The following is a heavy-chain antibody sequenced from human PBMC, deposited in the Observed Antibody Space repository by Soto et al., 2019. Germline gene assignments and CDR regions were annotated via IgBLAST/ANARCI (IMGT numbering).Heavy chain of an antibody. D-gene: IGHD2-15*01. CDR1: GYTFTRYT. J-gene: IGHJ5*02. Sequence: QVQLVQSGAEVKKPGASVKISCKASGYTFTRYTMNWVRQAPGQRLEWMGWINPDNGNTKSSQKFQDRVIITRDTSASTAYMDLRSLRSEDRAVYYCARGIATGQLDPWGQGTLVTVPS. V-gene: IGHV1-3*01. CDR2: INPDNGNT. CDR3: ARGIATGQLDP.